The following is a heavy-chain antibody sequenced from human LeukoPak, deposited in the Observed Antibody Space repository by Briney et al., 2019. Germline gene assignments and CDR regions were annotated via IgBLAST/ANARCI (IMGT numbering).Heavy chain of an antibody. CDR3: ARDRPYGDYHYYGMDV. CDR2: MYYSGST. D-gene: IGHD4-17*01. V-gene: IGHV4-59*01. J-gene: IGHJ6*02. Sequence: SETLSLTCTVSGGSISNYYWSWIRQPPGKALEWIGYMYYSGSTNYNPSLKSRVTISVDTSKNQFSLKMRSVTAADTAVYYCARDRPYGDYHYYGMDVWGQGTTVTVSS. CDR1: GGSISNYY.